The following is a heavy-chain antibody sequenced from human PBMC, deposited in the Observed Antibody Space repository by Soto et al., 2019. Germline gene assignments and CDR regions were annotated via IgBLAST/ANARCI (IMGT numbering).Heavy chain of an antibody. Sequence: QVQLVESGGGVVQPGRSLRLSCAASGITFSNFGMHWVRQAPGKGLEWVAAISSDGSDKYYSESVKGRFTISRDNSKNTLFPQMNSLRVEDTSVYYRAKGSEVARQELDYWGQGTLFTVSS. V-gene: IGHV3-30*18. CDR3: AKGSEVARQELDY. CDR1: GITFSNFG. J-gene: IGHJ4*02. CDR2: ISSDGSDK. D-gene: IGHD2-15*01.